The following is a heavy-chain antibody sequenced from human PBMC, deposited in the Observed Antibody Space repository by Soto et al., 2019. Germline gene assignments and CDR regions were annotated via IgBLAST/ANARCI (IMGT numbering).Heavy chain of an antibody. V-gene: IGHV1-69*13. Sequence: GASVKVSCKASGGTFSSYAISWVRQAPGQGLEWMGGIIPIFGTANYAQKFQRRVTITADESTSTAYMELSSLRSEDTAVYYCARGANDYGDFDDAFDIWGQGTMVTVSS. CDR1: GGTFSSYA. CDR2: IIPIFGTA. D-gene: IGHD4-17*01. CDR3: ARGANDYGDFDDAFDI. J-gene: IGHJ3*02.